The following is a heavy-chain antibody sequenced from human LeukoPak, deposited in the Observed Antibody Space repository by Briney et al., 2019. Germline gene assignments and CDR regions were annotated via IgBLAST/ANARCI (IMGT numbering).Heavy chain of an antibody. D-gene: IGHD6-13*01. Sequence: GGSLRLSCAASGFTFSSYGMHWVRQAPGKGLEWVAFIRYDGSNKYYADSVKGRFTISRDNSKNTLYLQMNSLRAEDTAVYYSTAAGENYWGQGTLVTVSS. CDR2: IRYDGSNK. J-gene: IGHJ4*02. CDR1: GFTFSSYG. V-gene: IGHV3-30*02. CDR3: TAAGENY.